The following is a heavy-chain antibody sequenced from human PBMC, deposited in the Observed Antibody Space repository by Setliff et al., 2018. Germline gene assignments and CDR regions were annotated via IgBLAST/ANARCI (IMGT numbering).Heavy chain of an antibody. CDR3: ARDGGEY. CDR2: ISGSSTYT. V-gene: IGHV3-21*01. Sequence: GSLRLSCAASGFTFSSYNMNWVRQAPGKGLEWVSSISGSSTYTYYADSVKGRFTISRDNAKDSLYLQMNSLRAEDTAVYYCARDGGEYWGQGTLVTVSS. D-gene: IGHD3-16*01. J-gene: IGHJ4*02. CDR1: GFTFSSYN.